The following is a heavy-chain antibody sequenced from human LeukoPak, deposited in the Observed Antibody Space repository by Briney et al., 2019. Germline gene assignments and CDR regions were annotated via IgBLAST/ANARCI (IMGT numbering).Heavy chain of an antibody. J-gene: IGHJ4*02. CDR3: ARGGRVVVTARPFDY. Sequence: SETLSLTCAVYGGSFSNYHWSWIRQPPGKGLEWIGEINHSAITTYNPSLKSRVTISVDTSKNQFSLKLSSVTAADTAVYYCARGGRVVVTARPFDYWGQGTLVTVSS. CDR2: INHSAIT. CDR1: GGSFSNYH. V-gene: IGHV4-34*01. D-gene: IGHD2-21*02.